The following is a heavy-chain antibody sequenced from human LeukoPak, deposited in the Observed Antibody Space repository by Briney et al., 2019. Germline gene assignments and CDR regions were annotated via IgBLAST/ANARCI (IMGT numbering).Heavy chain of an antibody. D-gene: IGHD3-10*01. CDR1: GLPISSYG. J-gene: IGHJ6*02. Sequence: GSLRLSCAGSGLPISSYGMSWVRQGPGKGLEWVSAISGSAGDTYYADSVKGRFTISRDNSKNTLYMQMNSLGAEDTAVYYCAKRAPMVRGRTDDQYGMDVWGQGTTVTVSS. V-gene: IGHV3-23*01. CDR3: AKRAPMVRGRTDDQYGMDV. CDR2: ISGSAGDT.